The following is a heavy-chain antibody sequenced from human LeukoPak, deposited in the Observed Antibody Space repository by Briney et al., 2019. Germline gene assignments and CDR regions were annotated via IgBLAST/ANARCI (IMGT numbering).Heavy chain of an antibody. CDR3: ARSSDIVVVPAANYYFDY. Sequence: PGGSLRLSCAASGFTFSSYSMNWVRQAPGKGLEWVSSISSSSSYVYYADSVKGRFTISRDNAKNSLYLQMNSLRAEDTAVYYCARSSDIVVVPAANYYFDYWGQGTLVTVSS. CDR2: ISSSSSYV. D-gene: IGHD2-2*01. CDR1: GFTFSSYS. J-gene: IGHJ4*02. V-gene: IGHV3-21*01.